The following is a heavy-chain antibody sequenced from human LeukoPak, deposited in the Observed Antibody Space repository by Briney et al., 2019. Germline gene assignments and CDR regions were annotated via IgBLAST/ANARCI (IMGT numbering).Heavy chain of an antibody. Sequence: GGSLRLSCAASGFTFSSYGMSWVRQAPGKGLEWVSAISGSGGSTYYADSVKGRFTISRDNSKNTLYLQMNSLRAEDTAVYYCARIYGSGSYYGSYYFDYWGQGTLVTVSS. J-gene: IGHJ4*02. CDR1: GFTFSSYG. CDR2: ISGSGGST. D-gene: IGHD3-10*01. V-gene: IGHV3-23*01. CDR3: ARIYGSGSYYGSYYFDY.